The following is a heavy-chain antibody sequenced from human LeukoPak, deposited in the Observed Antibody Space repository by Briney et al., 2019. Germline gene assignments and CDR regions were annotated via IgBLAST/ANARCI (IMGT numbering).Heavy chain of an antibody. V-gene: IGHV1-18*01. CDR1: GYSFSSYS. CDR2: IIPIFDTT. D-gene: IGHD3-3*01. CDR3: VAIFGDDWMFDY. Sequence: GASVKVSCKASGYSFSSYSISWVRQAPGQGLEWMGGIIPIFDTTKYAQKLQGRVTMTTDTSTSTAYMELRSLRSDDTAVYYCVAIFGDDWMFDYWGQGTLVTVSS. J-gene: IGHJ4*02.